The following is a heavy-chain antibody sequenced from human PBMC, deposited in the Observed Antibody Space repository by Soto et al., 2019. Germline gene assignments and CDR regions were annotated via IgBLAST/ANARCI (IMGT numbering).Heavy chain of an antibody. CDR2: ISGSGGST. Sequence: GVSMRLSCAASAFTFSSYAMSWVRHAQGKGLEWVSAISGSGGSTYYADSVKGRFTISRDNSMNTLYLQMNSLRAEDTAVYSCAKARVATIPYYYYGMDVWGQGTTVTVSS. CDR1: AFTFSSYA. CDR3: AKARVATIPYYYYGMDV. D-gene: IGHD5-12*01. J-gene: IGHJ6*02. V-gene: IGHV3-23*01.